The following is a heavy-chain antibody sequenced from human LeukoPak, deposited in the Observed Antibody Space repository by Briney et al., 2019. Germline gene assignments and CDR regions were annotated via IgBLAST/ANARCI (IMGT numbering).Heavy chain of an antibody. D-gene: IGHD2-2*01. CDR3: AKPYCSSTSCLYYFDY. V-gene: IGHV3-48*01. CDR1: GFTFGTYS. J-gene: IGHJ4*02. CDR2: ISSSSSSI. Sequence: GGSLRLSCAASGFTFGTYSMNWVRQAPGKGLEWVSYISSSSSSIYYADSVKGRFTISRDNANNSLYLQMNSLRAEDTAVYYCAKPYCSSTSCLYYFDYWGREPWSPSPQ.